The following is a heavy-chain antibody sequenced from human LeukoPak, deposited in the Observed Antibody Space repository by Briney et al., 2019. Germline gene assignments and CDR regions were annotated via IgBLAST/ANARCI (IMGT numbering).Heavy chain of an antibody. V-gene: IGHV4-31*03. CDR3: ARGPSPYDAFDI. J-gene: IGHJ3*02. Sequence: SKTLSLTCTVSGGSISSSSYYWSWIRQHPGKGLEWIGYIYYSGSTYYNPSLKSRVTISVDTSKNQFSLKLSSVTAADTAVYYCARGPSPYDAFDIWGQGTMVTVSS. CDR1: GGSISSSSYY. CDR2: IYYSGST.